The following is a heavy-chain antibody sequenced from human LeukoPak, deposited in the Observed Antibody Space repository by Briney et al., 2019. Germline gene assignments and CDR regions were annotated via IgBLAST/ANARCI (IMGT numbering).Heavy chain of an antibody. D-gene: IGHD6-19*01. CDR3: AKAGNQWLVRFDY. V-gene: IGHV3-23*01. J-gene: IGHJ4*02. Sequence: AGGSLRLSCAASGFTFSSYAMSWVRQAPGKGLEWVSAISGSGGSTYYADSVKGRFTISRDNSKNTLYLQMNSLRAEDTAVYYCAKAGNQWLVRFDYWGQGTLVTVSS. CDR1: GFTFSSYA. CDR2: ISGSGGST.